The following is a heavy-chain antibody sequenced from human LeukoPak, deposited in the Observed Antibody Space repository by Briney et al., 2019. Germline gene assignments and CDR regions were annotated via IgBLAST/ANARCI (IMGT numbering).Heavy chain of an antibody. V-gene: IGHV4-4*02. J-gene: IGHJ4*02. D-gene: IGHD2-8*01. CDR3: TRENGAFSPFGY. CDR1: GGSITRTNW. CDR2: VSLTGLT. Sequence: SETLSLTCGVSGGSITRTNWWSWVRQPPGQGLEWIGEVSLTGLTNYNPSLSSRVIMALDTSKNHLSLNLTSVTAADTAVYYCTRENGAFSPFGYWGQGTLVTVPS.